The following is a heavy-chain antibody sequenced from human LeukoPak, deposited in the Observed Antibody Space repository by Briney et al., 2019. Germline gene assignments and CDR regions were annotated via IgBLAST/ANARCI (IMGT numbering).Heavy chain of an antibody. CDR2: ISYDGSNK. Sequence: AGGSLRLSCAASGFTFSSYGMHWVRQAPGKGLEWVAVISYDGSNKYYADSVKGRFTISRDNSKNTLYLQMNSLRAEDTAVYYCAKLDYGDYVDALDIWGQGTMVTVSS. V-gene: IGHV3-30*18. D-gene: IGHD4-17*01. CDR1: GFTFSSYG. CDR3: AKLDYGDYVDALDI. J-gene: IGHJ3*02.